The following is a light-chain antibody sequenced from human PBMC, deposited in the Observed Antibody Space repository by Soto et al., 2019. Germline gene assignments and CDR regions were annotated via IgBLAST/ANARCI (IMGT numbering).Light chain of an antibody. J-gene: IGKJ4*01. V-gene: IGKV1-39*01. CDR2: GAS. CDR3: QQTYSDIS. CDR1: RTINTY. Sequence: DVRITQSPSSLSASVGDTITITCRASRTINTYLNWFQQKPGEPPRLLIYGASTLHDGVPSRFSGSESGADFTLTISGLQPEDFASYHCQQTYSDISFGGGTKVDIK.